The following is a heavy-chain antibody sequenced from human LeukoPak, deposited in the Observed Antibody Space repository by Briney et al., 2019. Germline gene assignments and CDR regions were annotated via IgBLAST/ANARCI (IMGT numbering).Heavy chain of an antibody. J-gene: IGHJ3*02. CDR3: ARDPPLGGLAYCGGDCYSYAFDI. CDR2: ISYDGNDK. CDR1: GFTFSTYG. Sequence: PGGSLRLSCAASGFTFSTYGMHWVRQAPGKGLEWVAVISYDGNDKYYADSVKGRFTISRDNSKNTLYLQMNSLRAEDTAVYYCARDPPLGGLAYCGGDCYSYAFDIWGQGTMVTVSS. D-gene: IGHD2-21*02. V-gene: IGHV3-30*03.